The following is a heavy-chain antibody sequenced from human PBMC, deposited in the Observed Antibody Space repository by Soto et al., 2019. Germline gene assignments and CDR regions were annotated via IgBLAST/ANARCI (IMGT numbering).Heavy chain of an antibody. Sequence: PVGSLRLSCAFSVFIFSDYYMSCIRHAPGKWLEWVSYISSRGDIIYYADSVKGRFTISRDNAKNSLYLQMNSLRAEDTAVYYCARDLGYYDSSGYFEYWGQGTLVTVSS. CDR2: ISSRGDII. J-gene: IGHJ4*02. CDR1: VFIFSDYY. D-gene: IGHD3-22*01. CDR3: ARDLGYYDSSGYFEY. V-gene: IGHV3-11*01.